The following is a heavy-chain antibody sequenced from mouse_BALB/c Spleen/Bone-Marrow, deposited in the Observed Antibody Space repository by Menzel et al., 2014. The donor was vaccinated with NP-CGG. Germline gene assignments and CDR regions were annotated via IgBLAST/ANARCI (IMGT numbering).Heavy chain of an antibody. Sequence: VQLQRSGPELVKPGASVKISCKASGYAFSSSWMNWVKQRPGQGLEWIGRIYPGDGDTNYNGKFKGKATLTADKSSSTAYMQLSSLTSVDSAVYFCARDYYGSSYDYWGQGPTLTVSS. CDR1: GYAFSSSW. CDR3: ARDYYGSSYDY. CDR2: IYPGDGDT. J-gene: IGHJ2*01. V-gene: IGHV1-82*01. D-gene: IGHD1-1*01.